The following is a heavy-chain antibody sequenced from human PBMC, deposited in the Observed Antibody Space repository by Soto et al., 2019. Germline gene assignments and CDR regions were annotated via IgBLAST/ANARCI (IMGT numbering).Heavy chain of an antibody. D-gene: IGHD7-27*01. CDR1: GGSFSGYY. CDR3: ARGWGSANY. J-gene: IGHJ4*02. V-gene: IGHV4-34*01. CDR2: INHSGST. Sequence: PSETLSLTCAVYGGSFSGYYWSWIRQPPGKGLEWIGEINHSGSTNYNPSLKSRVTISVDTSKDQFSLKLSSVTAADTAVYYCARGWGSANYWGQGTLVTVSS.